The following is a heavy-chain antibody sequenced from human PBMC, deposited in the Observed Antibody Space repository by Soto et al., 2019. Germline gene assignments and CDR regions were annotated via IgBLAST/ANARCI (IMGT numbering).Heavy chain of an antibody. J-gene: IGHJ6*02. CDR2: ISGSGAST. CDR1: GFTFSSYA. Sequence: GGSLRLSCAASGFTFSSYAMSWVRQAPGKGLEWVSAISGSGASTNYADSVKGRFTISRDNPKNTLYLQMNSLRAEDTAVYYCAKDRTFGVVSDYCMDVWGQGTTVTVSS. V-gene: IGHV3-23*01. CDR3: AKDRTFGVVSDYCMDV. D-gene: IGHD3-3*01.